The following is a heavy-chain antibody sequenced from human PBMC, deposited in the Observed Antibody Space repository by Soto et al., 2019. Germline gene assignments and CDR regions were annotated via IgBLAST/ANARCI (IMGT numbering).Heavy chain of an antibody. Sequence: QVQLVQSGAEVKKPGSSVKVSCKASGGTFSSYAISWVRHAPGQGLEWMGGIIPIFGTANYGQKFQGRVTITADESTSTAYMELSSLRSEDTAVYYCERSIVGPPAEDMDVWGQGTTVTVSS. CDR3: ERSIVGPPAEDMDV. V-gene: IGHV1-69*12. CDR1: GGTFSSYA. D-gene: IGHD1-26*01. J-gene: IGHJ6*02. CDR2: IIPIFGTA.